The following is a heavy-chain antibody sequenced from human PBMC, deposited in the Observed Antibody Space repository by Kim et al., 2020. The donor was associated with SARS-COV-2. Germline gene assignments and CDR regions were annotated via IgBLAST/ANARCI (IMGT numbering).Heavy chain of an antibody. D-gene: IGHD2-2*01. CDR1: GYSFSTFW. CDR2: IYPGDSDT. V-gene: IGHV5-51*01. J-gene: IGHJ4*02. CDR3: ARLFTPGYSSSRYYFDY. Sequence: GESLKISCKVSGYSFSTFWIGWVRQMTGKGLEWMGNIYPGDSDTRYSPSFQGQVTISADKSISTAYLQWSSLKASATAMYYCARLFTPGYSSSRYYFDYWGQGTLVTVSS.